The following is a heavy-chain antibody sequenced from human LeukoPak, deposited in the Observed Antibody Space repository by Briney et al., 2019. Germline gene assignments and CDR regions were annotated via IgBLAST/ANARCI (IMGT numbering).Heavy chain of an antibody. CDR3: AKDDEQHRRRFDP. J-gene: IGHJ5*02. V-gene: IGHV3-30*02. D-gene: IGHD6-13*01. CDR2: IRYDGSNK. Sequence: GGSLRLSCAASGFTFSSYGMHWVRQAPGKWLEWVAFIRYDGSNKYYADSVKGRFTISRDNSKNTLYLQMNSLRAEDTAVYYCAKDDEQHRRRFDPWGQGTLVTVSS. CDR1: GFTFSSYG.